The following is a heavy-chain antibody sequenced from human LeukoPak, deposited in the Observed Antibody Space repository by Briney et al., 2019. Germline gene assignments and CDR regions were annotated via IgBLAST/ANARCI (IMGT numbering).Heavy chain of an antibody. J-gene: IGHJ4*02. CDR2: ISGSGGST. D-gene: IGHD1-26*01. Sequence: GASLRLSCAASGFTFSSYAMSWVRQAPGKGLEWVSAISGSGGSTYYADSVKGRFTISRDNSKNTLYLQMNSLRAEDTAVYYCAKFGRYFYYFDDWGQGTLVTVSS. CDR1: GFTFSSYA. V-gene: IGHV3-23*01. CDR3: AKFGRYFYYFDD.